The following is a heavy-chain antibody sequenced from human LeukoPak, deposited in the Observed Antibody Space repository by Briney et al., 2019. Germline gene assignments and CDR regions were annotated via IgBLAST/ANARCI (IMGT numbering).Heavy chain of an antibody. D-gene: IGHD6-13*01. CDR2: INHSGST. CDR1: GGSFSGYY. V-gene: IGHV4-34*01. J-gene: IGHJ4*02. Sequence: SETLSLTCAVYGGSFSGYYWSWIRQPPGKGLEWNGEINHSGSTNYNPSLKSRVTISVDTSKNQFSLKLSSVTAADTAVYYCARGRGSSSWYGGYYFDYWGQGTLVTVSS. CDR3: ARGRGSSSWYGGYYFDY.